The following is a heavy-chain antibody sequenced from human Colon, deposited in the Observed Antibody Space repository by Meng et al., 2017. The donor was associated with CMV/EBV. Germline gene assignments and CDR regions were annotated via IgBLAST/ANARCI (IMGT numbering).Heavy chain of an antibody. D-gene: IGHD7-27*01. CDR1: GGSLGCHY. V-gene: IGHV4-34*02. CDR2: INTSGRP. CDR3: VRDLTGEEDY. Sequence: QVQLQQWGARMLKPSETLPLPCAVSGGSLGCHYWCWIRQSPGKGLEWIGDINTSGRPNYTPSLKSRVTISIDTSRNQFSLNLNSVTAADTAVYYCVRDLTGEEDYWGQGNLVTVSS. J-gene: IGHJ4*02.